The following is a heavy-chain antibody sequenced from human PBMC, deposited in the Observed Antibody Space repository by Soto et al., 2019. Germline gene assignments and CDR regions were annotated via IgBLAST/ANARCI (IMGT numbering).Heavy chain of an antibody. CDR2: THPGDSET. V-gene: IGHV5-51*01. CDR3: ARQGRDGHNQGYGMDV. Sequence: PGESLKISCQGSGDSFNTYWIAWARQMPGKGLEWMGITHPGDSETRYSPSFEGQVTISADKSISTAYLQWSSLKASDTAMYYCARQGRDGHNQGYGMDVWGQGTTVTV. CDR1: GDSFNTYW. J-gene: IGHJ6*02.